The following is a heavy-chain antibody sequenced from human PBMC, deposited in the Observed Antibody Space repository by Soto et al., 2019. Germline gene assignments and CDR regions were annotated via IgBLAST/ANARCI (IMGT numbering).Heavy chain of an antibody. CDR2: IYSGGST. CDR3: TTGGAVGSSSAYYYYYYGMDV. J-gene: IGHJ6*02. Sequence: GGSLRLSCAASGITVSSSYMSWARQAPGKGLEWVSVIYSGGSTYYAAPVKGRFTISRDDSKNTLYLQMNSLKTEDTAVYYCTTGGAVGSSSAYYYYYYGMDVWGQGTTVTVSS. CDR1: GITVSSSY. D-gene: IGHD6-6*01. V-gene: IGHV3-66*01.